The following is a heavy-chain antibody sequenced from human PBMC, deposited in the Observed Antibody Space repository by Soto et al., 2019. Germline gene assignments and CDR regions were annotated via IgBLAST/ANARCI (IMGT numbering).Heavy chain of an antibody. V-gene: IGHV2-5*02. CDR3: ALCMDGENSPH. CDR2: IYWDDDK. Sequence: QITLKESGPTLVTPTQTLTLTGTFSGFSLTTNGVGVAWIRQPPGKAPEWLAAIYWDDDKRYRPSLKSRLTITKDTSENRVVLRMTNMDPIDTGTYYCALCMDGENSPHRGQGTLVTVSS. J-gene: IGHJ4*02. CDR1: GFSLTTNGVG. D-gene: IGHD3-10*01.